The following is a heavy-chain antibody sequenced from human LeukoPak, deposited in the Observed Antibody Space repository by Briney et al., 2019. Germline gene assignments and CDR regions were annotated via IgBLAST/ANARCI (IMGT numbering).Heavy chain of an antibody. Sequence: SGTLSLTCAVSGGSISSSYWWGWIRQPPGKGLEWIGEIYHSGSTNYNLSLKSRATISVDKSKNQFSLKLSPVTAADTAVYYRARHGGKPYGSGSYTWFDPWGQGTLVSVSS. CDR2: IYHSGST. D-gene: IGHD3-10*01. V-gene: IGHV4-4*02. CDR1: GGSISSSYW. J-gene: IGHJ5*02. CDR3: ARHGGKPYGSGSYTWFDP.